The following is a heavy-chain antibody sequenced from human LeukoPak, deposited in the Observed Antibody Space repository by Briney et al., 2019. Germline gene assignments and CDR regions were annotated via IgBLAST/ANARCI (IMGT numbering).Heavy chain of an antibody. J-gene: IGHJ4*02. D-gene: IGHD2-15*01. CDR1: GGSISPFY. CDR2: IYYSGST. CDR3: ARHGYCSGGSCYWDY. Sequence: SETLSLTCTVSGGSISPFYWSWIRQPPGKGLEWIAYIYYSGSTAYNPSLKSRVAISVDTSNNQVSLKLSSVTDADTAVYYCARHGYCSGGSCYWDYWGQGTLVTVSS. V-gene: IGHV4-59*08.